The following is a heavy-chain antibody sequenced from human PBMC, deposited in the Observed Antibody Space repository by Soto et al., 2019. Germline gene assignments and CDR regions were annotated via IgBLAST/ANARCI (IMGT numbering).Heavy chain of an antibody. CDR1: GIIFTNYW. V-gene: IGHV5-10-1*01. Sequence: TGESQKISCKASGIIFTNYWLSWVRQMPGKGLEWMGMLNTKDYFANSSKSFRGHVTISPDTSVTTAYLIWSSLKASDTAIYYCASQKSGGGSYPFDFWGQGTLVTVSS. J-gene: IGHJ4*02. CDR3: ASQKSGGGSYPFDF. CDR2: LNTKDYFA. D-gene: IGHD3-10*01.